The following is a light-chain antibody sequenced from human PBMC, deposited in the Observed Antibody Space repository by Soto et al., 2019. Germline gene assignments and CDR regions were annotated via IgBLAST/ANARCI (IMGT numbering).Light chain of an antibody. Sequence: DIQMTQSPSSLSASVGNRVTITCRASQGISNNLAWYQQKPGKVPRLLIYGASTLQSGVPSRFSGSGSRRDFTLTISSLQPEDVATYYCQKYDSVPLTFGQGTKVEFK. CDR1: QGISNN. CDR2: GAS. J-gene: IGKJ1*01. CDR3: QKYDSVPLT. V-gene: IGKV1-27*01.